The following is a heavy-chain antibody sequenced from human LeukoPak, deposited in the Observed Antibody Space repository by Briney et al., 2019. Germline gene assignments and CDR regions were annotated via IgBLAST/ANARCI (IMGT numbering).Heavy chain of an antibody. CDR1: GYSISSGYY. Sequence: SETLSLTCTVSGYSISSGYYWGWIRQPPGKGLEWIGSIYRSGSTSYNPSLKSRVTISVDTSKNQFSLNLISMTAADTAVYYCARGVSYSLYNWFDPWGQGTLVTVSS. D-gene: IGHD4-11*01. CDR3: ARGVSYSLYNWFDP. J-gene: IGHJ5*02. V-gene: IGHV4-38-2*02. CDR2: IYRSGST.